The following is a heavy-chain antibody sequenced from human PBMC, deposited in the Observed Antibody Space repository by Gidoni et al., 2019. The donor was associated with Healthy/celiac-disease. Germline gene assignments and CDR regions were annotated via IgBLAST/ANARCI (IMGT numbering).Heavy chain of an antibody. CDR1: GFTFSSYW. Sequence: EVQLVESGGGLVQPGGSLRLSGAASGFTFSSYWRIWVRQAPGKGLEWVANIKQDGSEKYYVDSVKGRFTISRDNAKNSLYLQMNSLRAEDTAVYYCEGGDYSNYGSVYWGQGTLVTVSS. CDR3: EGGDYSNYGSVY. V-gene: IGHV3-7*04. CDR2: IKQDGSEK. J-gene: IGHJ4*02. D-gene: IGHD4-4*01.